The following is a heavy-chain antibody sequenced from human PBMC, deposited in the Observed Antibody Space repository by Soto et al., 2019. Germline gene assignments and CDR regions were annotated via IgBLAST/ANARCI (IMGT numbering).Heavy chain of an antibody. V-gene: IGHV3-23*01. CDR1: GFTFSSNA. CDR3: VKGIGGSCYSAIDY. CDR2: ICGNDGST. D-gene: IGHD2-15*01. Sequence: PGGSLRLPCAASGFTFSSNAMSWVRRAPGKGLEWVSGICGNDGSTYYKDSVKGRFTVSRDNSRNTLYLQMTGLRVEDTAVYYCVKGIGGSCYSAIDYWGQGTLVTVSS. J-gene: IGHJ4*02.